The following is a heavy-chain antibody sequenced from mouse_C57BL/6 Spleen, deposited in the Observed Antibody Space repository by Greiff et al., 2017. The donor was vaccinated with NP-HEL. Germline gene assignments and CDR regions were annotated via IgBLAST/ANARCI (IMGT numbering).Heavy chain of an antibody. Sequence: QVQLQQPGAELVRPGTSVKLSCKASGYTFTSYWMHWVKQRPGQGLEWIGVIDPSDSYTNYTQKFKGKATLTVDTSSSTAYMQLSSLTSEDSAVDYCAREITTVVGNYFDYWGQGTTLTVSS. CDR1: GYTFTSYW. CDR3: AREITTVVGNYFDY. D-gene: IGHD1-1*01. CDR2: IDPSDSYT. V-gene: IGHV1-59*01. J-gene: IGHJ2*01.